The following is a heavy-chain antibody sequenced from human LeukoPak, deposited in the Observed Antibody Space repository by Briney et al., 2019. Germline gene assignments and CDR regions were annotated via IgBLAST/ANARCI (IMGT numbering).Heavy chain of an antibody. J-gene: IGHJ4*02. CDR1: GFTFSNYG. D-gene: IGHD6-19*01. Sequence: HPGGSLRLSCAASGFTFSNYGMHWVRQAPGKGLEWVSFIRYDGSIKYYADSVKGRFTISRDNSKNTLYLQMNSLRAEDTAVYYCANTYSSGWSFDYWGQGTLVTVSS. V-gene: IGHV3-30*02. CDR2: IRYDGSIK. CDR3: ANTYSSGWSFDY.